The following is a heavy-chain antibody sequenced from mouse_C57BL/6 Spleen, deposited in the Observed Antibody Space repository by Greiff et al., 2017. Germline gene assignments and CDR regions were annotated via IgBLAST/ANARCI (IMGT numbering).Heavy chain of an antibody. J-gene: IGHJ2*01. D-gene: IGHD4-1*01. V-gene: IGHV5-4*01. Sequence: EVHLVESGGGLVKPGGSLKLSCAASGFTFSSYAMSWVRQTPEKRLEWVATISDGGSYTYYPDNVKGRFTISRDNAKNNLYLHMSHLKSEDTAMYYCARDLGRDGYWGQGTTLTVSS. CDR2: ISDGGSYT. CDR1: GFTFSSYA. CDR3: ARDLGRDGY.